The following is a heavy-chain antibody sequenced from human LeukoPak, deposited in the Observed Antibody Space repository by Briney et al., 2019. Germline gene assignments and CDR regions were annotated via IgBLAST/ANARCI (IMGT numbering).Heavy chain of an antibody. D-gene: IGHD4-11*01. V-gene: IGHV3-33*06. CDR2: IWSDGSNR. CDR1: GFTFSHYG. CDR3: AKDAQRGFDYSNSLDN. J-gene: IGHJ4*02. Sequence: GRSLRLSCAMSGFTFSHYGMHWVRQAPGKGLEWLAVIWSDGSNRYYGDPVKGRFTISRDNFQRTVYLQMNSLSAEDTAVYYCAKDAQRGFDYSNSLDNWGQGTLVTVSS.